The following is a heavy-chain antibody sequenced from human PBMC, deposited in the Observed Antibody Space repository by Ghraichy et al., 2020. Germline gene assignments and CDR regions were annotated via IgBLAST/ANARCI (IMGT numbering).Heavy chain of an antibody. D-gene: IGHD3-22*01. CDR1: GFTFSSYA. CDR3: ATARAYYYDSSGNNQGVYCFDY. J-gene: IGHJ4*02. Sequence: GGSLRLSCAASGFTFSSYAMSWVRQAPGKGLEWVSGISGSGGSTFYADSVKGRFTISRDNSKNTLYLQMNSLRAEDTAVYYCATARAYYYDSSGNNQGVYCFDYWGQGTLVTVSS. CDR2: ISGSGGST. V-gene: IGHV3-23*01.